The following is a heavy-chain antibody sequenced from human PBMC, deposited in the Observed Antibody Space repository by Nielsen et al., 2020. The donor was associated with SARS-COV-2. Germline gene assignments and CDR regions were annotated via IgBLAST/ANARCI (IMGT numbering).Heavy chain of an antibody. D-gene: IGHD3-3*01. J-gene: IGHJ6*02. CDR3: ARGGLMIFGVVIIFDYYGMDV. CDR2: IYSGGST. Sequence: WIRQPPGKGLEWVSVIYSGGSTYYADSVKGRFTISRDNSKNTLYLQMNSLRAEDTAVYYCARGGLMIFGVVIIFDYYGMDVWGQGTTVTVSS. V-gene: IGHV3-53*01.